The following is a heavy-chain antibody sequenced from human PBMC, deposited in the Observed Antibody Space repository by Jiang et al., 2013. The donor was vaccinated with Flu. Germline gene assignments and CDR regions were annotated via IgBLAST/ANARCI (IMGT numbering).Heavy chain of an antibody. V-gene: IGHV4-34*01. CDR2: INHSGST. Sequence: CAVYGGSFSGYYWSWIRQPPGKGLEWIGEINHSGSTNYNPSLKSRVTISVDTSKNQFSLKLSSVTAADTAVYYCARGSSGYSYGYRYYFDYWGQGTLVTVSS. J-gene: IGHJ4*02. D-gene: IGHD5-18*01. CDR1: GGSFSGYY. CDR3: ARGSSGYSYGYRYYFDY.